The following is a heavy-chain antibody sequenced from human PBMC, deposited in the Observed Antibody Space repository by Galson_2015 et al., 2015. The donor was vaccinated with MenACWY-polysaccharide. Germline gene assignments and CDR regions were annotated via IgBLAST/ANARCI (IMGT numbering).Heavy chain of an antibody. CDR2: IKKDGSEK. CDR1: GFTFSSYW. J-gene: IGHJ6*02. CDR3: ARGHYGMDA. V-gene: IGHV3-7*01. Sequence: SLRLSCAASGFTFSSYWMTWVRQAPGKGLEWVANIKKDGSEKYYVDSVKGRFTISRDDSKNSLYLQMHSLRAEDTAVYSCARGHYGMDAWGQGPTATVSS.